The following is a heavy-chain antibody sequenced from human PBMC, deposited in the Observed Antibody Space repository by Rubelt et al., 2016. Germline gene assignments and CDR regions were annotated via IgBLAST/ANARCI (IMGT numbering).Heavy chain of an antibody. CDR3: ATQGYCSSTSCYGAY. J-gene: IGHJ4*02. CDR2: ISSRSSTI. D-gene: IGHD2-2*01. V-gene: IGHV3-48*02. Sequence: EVQLVESGGGLVQPGGSLRLSCAASGFTFSSYSMNWVRQAPGKGLEWVSCISSRSSTIYYADSVKGRFTIARDNAKNSLYLQMNSLRDEDTAVYYCATQGYCSSTSCYGAYWGLGTLVTVSS. CDR1: GFTFSSYS.